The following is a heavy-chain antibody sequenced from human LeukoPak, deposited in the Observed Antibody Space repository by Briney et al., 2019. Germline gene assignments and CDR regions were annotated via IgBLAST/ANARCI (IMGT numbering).Heavy chain of an antibody. CDR1: GGSISSGDYY. V-gene: IGHV4-39*01. D-gene: IGHD2-21*01. CDR2: IYYSGST. Sequence: SQTLSLTCTVSGGSISSGDYYWGWIRQPPGKGLEWIGSIYYSGSTYYNPSLKSRVTISVDTSKNQFSLKLSSVTAADTAVYYCARHPHLFWFDPWGQGTLVTVSS. CDR3: ARHPHLFWFDP. J-gene: IGHJ5*02.